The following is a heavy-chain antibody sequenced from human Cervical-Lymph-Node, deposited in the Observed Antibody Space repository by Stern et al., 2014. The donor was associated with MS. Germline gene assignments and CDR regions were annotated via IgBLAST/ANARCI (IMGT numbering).Heavy chain of an antibody. CDR2: ISYDGSNK. V-gene: IGHV3-30-3*01. CDR1: GFTFSSYA. J-gene: IGHJ4*02. D-gene: IGHD3-3*01. CDR3: ARGYYDFWSGYYGYYFDY. Sequence: VQLVESGGGVVQPGRSLRLSCAASGFTFSSYAMHWVRQAPGKGLEWVAVISYDGSNKYYADSVKGRFTISRDNSKNTLYLQMNSLRAEDTAVYYCARGYYDFWSGYYGYYFDYWGQGTLVTVSS.